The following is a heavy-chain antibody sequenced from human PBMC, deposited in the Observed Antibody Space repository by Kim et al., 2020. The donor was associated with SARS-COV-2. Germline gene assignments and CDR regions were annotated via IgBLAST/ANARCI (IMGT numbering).Heavy chain of an antibody. D-gene: IGHD5-12*01. Sequence: ASVKVSCKVSGNTLTEISMHWVRQAPGKGREWMGGFDPEDGKIIHAQKFQGRVSMTEDTSTDTAYMELSSLRSEDTAVYYCAIDRDGYNDFDYWGQGTRVTVSS. CDR3: AIDRDGYNDFDY. CDR2: FDPEDGKI. CDR1: GNTLTEIS. V-gene: IGHV1-24*01. J-gene: IGHJ4*02.